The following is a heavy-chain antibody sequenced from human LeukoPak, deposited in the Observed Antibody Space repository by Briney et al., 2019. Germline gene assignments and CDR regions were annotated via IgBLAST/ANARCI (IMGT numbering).Heavy chain of an antibody. J-gene: IGHJ4*02. CDR1: GGSISSSYYY. V-gene: IGHV4-39*01. Sequence: NSSETLSLTCTVSGGSISSSYYYWAWIRQPPGKVVEWIGTIYYSGSTYSNPSLKSRVTISVDTSKNQFSLKLSSVTAPDTAVYYCARHEDRNWYFDHWGQGTLVTVSS. D-gene: IGHD1-1*01. CDR2: IYYSGST. CDR3: ARHEDRNWYFDH.